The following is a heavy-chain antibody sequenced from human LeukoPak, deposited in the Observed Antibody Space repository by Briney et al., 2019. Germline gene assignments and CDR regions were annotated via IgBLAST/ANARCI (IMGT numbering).Heavy chain of an antibody. CDR2: IYYSGST. V-gene: IGHV4-59*01. Sequence: SETVSLTCTVSGGSIRSYYWSWIRQPPGKGPEWIGYIYYSGSTNYNPSLKSRVTISVDTSKNQFSLKLSSVTAADTAVYYCARVGGWYSSSWYFDYWGQGTLVTVSS. D-gene: IGHD6-13*01. CDR1: GGSIRSYY. J-gene: IGHJ4*02. CDR3: ARVGGWYSSSWYFDY.